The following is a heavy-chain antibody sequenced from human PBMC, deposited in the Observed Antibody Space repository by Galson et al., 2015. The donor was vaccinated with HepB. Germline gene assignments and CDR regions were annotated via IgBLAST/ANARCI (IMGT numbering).Heavy chain of an antibody. CDR1: GLTVSNNY. CDR2: IYSAGST. Sequence: SLRLSCAASGLTVSNNYMSWVRQAPGKGLEFVSLIYSAGSTFYADSVKGRFTISRDNSKNTLYLQMNGLRAEDTAVYYCARDPPGVARSGTGGGWGQGTLVIVSS. D-gene: IGHD6-13*01. J-gene: IGHJ4*02. CDR3: ARDPPGVARSGTGGG. V-gene: IGHV3-53*01.